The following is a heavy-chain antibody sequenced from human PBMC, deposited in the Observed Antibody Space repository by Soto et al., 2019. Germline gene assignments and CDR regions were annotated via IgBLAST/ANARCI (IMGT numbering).Heavy chain of an antibody. Sequence: QLQLQESGPGLVKPSETLSLTCTVSGGSISSSSYYWGWIRQPPGKGLEWIGSLYYSGSTYYNPSLKSRVSISVDTSKNQFSLRRSSVTAAETAVYYCVGSGYSPFDYWGQGTLVPVSS. CDR1: GGSISSSSYY. CDR2: LYYSGST. D-gene: IGHD3-22*01. CDR3: VGSGYSPFDY. J-gene: IGHJ4*02. V-gene: IGHV4-39*01.